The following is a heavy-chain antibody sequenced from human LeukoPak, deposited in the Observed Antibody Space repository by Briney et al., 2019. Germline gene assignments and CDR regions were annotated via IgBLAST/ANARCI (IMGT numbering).Heavy chain of an antibody. J-gene: IGHJ4*02. Sequence: PGGSLRLSCTVSGFTFNTFAMHWVRQSPGKGLEWVALISYDGNDKYYTDSVKGRFTISRDISKNTVYLQMNSLRPEDTAVYYCARDPCDRIFGPLDYWGQGTLVTVSS. D-gene: IGHD3/OR15-3a*01. CDR2: ISYDGNDK. V-gene: IGHV3-30*14. CDR1: GFTFNTFA. CDR3: ARDPCDRIFGPLDY.